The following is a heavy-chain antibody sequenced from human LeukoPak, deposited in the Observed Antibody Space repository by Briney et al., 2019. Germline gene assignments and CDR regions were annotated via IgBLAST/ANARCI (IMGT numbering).Heavy chain of an antibody. Sequence: RPSETLSLTCAVSGASISSNSHFWGWVRQPPGKGLEWIGSFRYRDNTYSNPSLKSRVTISEDTSKNQSSLKLSSVTATDTAVYYCVRRSRDNSGYYYVDYWGQGTLVTVSS. CDR3: VRRSRDNSGYYYVDY. J-gene: IGHJ4*02. CDR1: GASISSNSHF. D-gene: IGHD3-22*01. CDR2: FRYRDNT. V-gene: IGHV4-39*01.